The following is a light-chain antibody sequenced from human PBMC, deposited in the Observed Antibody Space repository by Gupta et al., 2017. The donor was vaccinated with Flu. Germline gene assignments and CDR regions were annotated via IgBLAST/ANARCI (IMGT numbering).Light chain of an antibody. J-gene: IGLJ1*01. CDR2: RNN. CDR1: SSNSEVNP. Sequence: QSVLTQSPSASGTPGQRVTISCSGSSSNSEVNPVSWYLHLPGTAPKLLISRNNQRPSGVPDRFSASKSGTSASLAISGLQSEDEADYYCAAWDDSLNAYVFGTGTRGTVV. V-gene: IGLV1-44*01. CDR3: AAWDDSLNAYV.